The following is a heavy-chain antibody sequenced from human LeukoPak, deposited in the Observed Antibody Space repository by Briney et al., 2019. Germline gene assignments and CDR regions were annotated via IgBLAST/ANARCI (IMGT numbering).Heavy chain of an antibody. CDR2: IYYSGST. J-gene: IGHJ6*02. CDR3: ARDEGGPGEYYYYGMDV. D-gene: IGHD3-16*01. V-gene: IGHV4-59*12. Sequence: SETLSLTCTVSGGSISSYYWSWIRQPPGKGLEWIGYIYYSGSTNYNPSLKSRVTISVGTSKNQFSLKLSSVTAADTAVYYCARDEGGPGEYYYYGMDVWGQGTTVTVSS. CDR1: GGSISSYY.